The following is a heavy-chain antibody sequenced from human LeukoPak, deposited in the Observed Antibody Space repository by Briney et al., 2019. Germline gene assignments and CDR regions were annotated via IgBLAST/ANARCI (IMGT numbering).Heavy chain of an antibody. CDR2: IYSNGNT. CDR3: ARVRNVNSVAGTVDY. D-gene: IGHD6-19*01. J-gene: IGHJ4*02. V-gene: IGHV3-53*01. CDR1: GFSVSNY. Sequence: GGSLRLSCEASGFSVSNYTSWVRQAPGKGLEWVSVIYSNGNTYYADSVKGRFTISRDNSKNTLYLQMNSLRAEDTAVYYCARVRNVNSVAGTVDYWGQGTLVTVSS.